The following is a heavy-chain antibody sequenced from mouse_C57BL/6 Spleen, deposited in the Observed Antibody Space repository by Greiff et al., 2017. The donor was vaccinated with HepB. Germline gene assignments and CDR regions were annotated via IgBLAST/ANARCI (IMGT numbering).Heavy chain of an antibody. Sequence: VQLQQPGAELVRPGSSVKLSCKASGYTFTSYWMHWVKQRPIQGLEWIGNIDPSDSETHFNQKFTDKATLTVDKSSSTAYMQLSSLTSEDSAVSYCARTENWAFAYWGQGTLVTVSA. CDR1: GYTFTSYW. CDR2: IDPSDSET. D-gene: IGHD4-1*01. V-gene: IGHV1-52*01. CDR3: ARTENWAFAY. J-gene: IGHJ3*01.